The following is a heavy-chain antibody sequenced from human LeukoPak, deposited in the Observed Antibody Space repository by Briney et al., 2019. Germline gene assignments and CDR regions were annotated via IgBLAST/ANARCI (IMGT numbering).Heavy chain of an antibody. CDR1: GGSISSSAYY. D-gene: IGHD1-7*01. V-gene: IGHV4-39*01. CDR3: ARIKLDYYFDY. J-gene: IGHJ4*02. Sequence: SETLSLTCTVSGGSISSSAYYWGWIRQPPGKGLEWIGSIYYSGSTYYNPSLKSRVAIAVDTSKNQLSLKLNSVTAPDTAVYYCARIKLDYYFDYWGQGTLVTVSS. CDR2: IYYSGST.